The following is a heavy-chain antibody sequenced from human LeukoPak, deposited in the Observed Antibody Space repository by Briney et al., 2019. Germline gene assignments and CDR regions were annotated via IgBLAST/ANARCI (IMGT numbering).Heavy chain of an antibody. CDR2: INHSGSA. D-gene: IGHD4-17*01. CDR1: GGSFSGYC. V-gene: IGHV4-34*01. Sequence: PSETLSPTCAVSGGSFSGYCWTWLRQPPGGGLGWMGEINHSGSANYNPSLKRRVTISLDTSKHQFSLMLSAVTAEDTAVYYCARGQGTVTTHWGQGTRVTVSS. J-gene: IGHJ4*02. CDR3: ARGQGTVTTH.